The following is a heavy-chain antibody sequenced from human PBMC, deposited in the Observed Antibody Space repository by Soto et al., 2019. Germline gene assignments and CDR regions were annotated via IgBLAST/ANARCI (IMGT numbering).Heavy chain of an antibody. V-gene: IGHV3-33*01. D-gene: IGHD1-26*01. Sequence: QVQLVESGGGVVQPGRSLRLSCAASGFTFSSYGMHWVRQAPGKGLEWVAVIWYDGSDKYYADSVKGRFTISRDNSKNTLYLQMNSLRADDTAVYYCARLMGATESPFDYWGQGTLVTVSS. CDR2: IWYDGSDK. CDR1: GFTFSSYG. J-gene: IGHJ4*02. CDR3: ARLMGATESPFDY.